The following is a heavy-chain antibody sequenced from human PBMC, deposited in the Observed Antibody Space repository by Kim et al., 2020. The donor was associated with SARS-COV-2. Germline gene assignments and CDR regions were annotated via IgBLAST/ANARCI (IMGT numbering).Heavy chain of an antibody. CDR2: IYYSGST. J-gene: IGHJ4*02. Sequence: SETLSLTCTVSGGSISSGDYYWSWIRQPPGKGLEWIGYIYYSGSTYYNPSLKSRVTISVDTSKNQFSLKLSSVTAADTAVYYCARDNPVTTSIDYWGQGTLVTVSS. V-gene: IGHV4-30-4*01. CDR1: GGSISSGDYY. CDR3: ARDNPVTTSIDY. D-gene: IGHD4-17*01.